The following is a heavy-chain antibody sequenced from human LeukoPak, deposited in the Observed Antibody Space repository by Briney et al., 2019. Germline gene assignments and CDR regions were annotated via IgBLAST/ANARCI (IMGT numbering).Heavy chain of an antibody. CDR1: GGSISSYY. CDR3: ARDQYYYDSSGHYRFDY. D-gene: IGHD3-22*01. CDR2: IYYSGST. J-gene: IGHJ4*02. V-gene: IGHV4-59*12. Sequence: SETLSLTCTVSGGSISSYYWSWIRQPPGKGLEWIGYIYYSGSTNYNPSLKSRVTISVDTSKNQFSLKLSSVTAADTAVYYCARDQYYYDSSGHYRFDYWGQGTLVTVSS.